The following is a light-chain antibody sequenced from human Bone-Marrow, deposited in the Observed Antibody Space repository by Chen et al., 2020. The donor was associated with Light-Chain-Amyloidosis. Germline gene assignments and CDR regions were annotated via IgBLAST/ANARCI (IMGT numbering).Light chain of an antibody. J-gene: IGLJ2*01. V-gene: IGLV2-23*02. CDR3: CSYSGSSPL. CDR2: EVS. Sequence: QSALTQPASVSGSPGQSITISCTGTSSDVGRYNLVSWYQQHPGKAPKLMIYEVSKRPSGVFNRFSGSTSGNTASLTISGLQAEDEADYYCCSYSGSSPLFGGGTKLTVL. CDR1: SSDVGRYNL.